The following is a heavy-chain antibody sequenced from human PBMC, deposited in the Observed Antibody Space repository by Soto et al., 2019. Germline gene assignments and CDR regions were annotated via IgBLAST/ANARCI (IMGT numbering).Heavy chain of an antibody. Sequence: SETLSLTCTVSGGSIRSYYWSWIRQPPGKGLEWIGYIYYSGSTNYNPSLKSRVTISVDTSKNQFSLKLSSVTAADTAVYYCARNRCDSDAPEFDPRGQRTLVPVS. CDR2: IYYSGST. V-gene: IGHV4-59*01. D-gene: IGHD2-21*01. CDR1: GGSIRSYY. CDR3: ARNRCDSDAPEFDP. J-gene: IGHJ5*02.